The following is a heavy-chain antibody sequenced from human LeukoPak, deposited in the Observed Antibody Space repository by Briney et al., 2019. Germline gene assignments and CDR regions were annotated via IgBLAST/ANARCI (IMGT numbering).Heavy chain of an antibody. Sequence: KVGESLKISCKGSGYSFTSYWIGWVRQMPGKGLEWMGIIYPGDSDTRYSPSFQGQVTISADKSISTAYLQWSSLKASDTAMYYCASHTPISTVVTEDLDYGMDVWGQGTTVTVSS. CDR1: GYSFTSYW. CDR2: IYPGDSDT. V-gene: IGHV5-51*01. D-gene: IGHD4-23*01. CDR3: ASHTPISTVVTEDLDYGMDV. J-gene: IGHJ6*02.